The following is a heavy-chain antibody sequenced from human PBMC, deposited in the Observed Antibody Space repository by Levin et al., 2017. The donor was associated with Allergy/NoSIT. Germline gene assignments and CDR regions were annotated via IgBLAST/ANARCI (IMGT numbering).Heavy chain of an antibody. CDR3: ATSIEDQWLDAFDI. D-gene: IGHD6-19*01. J-gene: IGHJ3*02. Sequence: PGGSLRLSCAASGFTFSSYSMNWVRQAPGKGLEWISYISSSSTPIYYADSVKGRLTISRDNAKNSLYLQMNSLRDEDTAVYYCATSIEDQWLDAFDIWGQGTMVTVSS. V-gene: IGHV3-48*02. CDR1: GFTFSSYS. CDR2: ISSSSTPI.